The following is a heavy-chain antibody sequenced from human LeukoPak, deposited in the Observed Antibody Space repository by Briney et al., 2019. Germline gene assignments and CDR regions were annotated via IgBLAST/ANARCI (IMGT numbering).Heavy chain of an antibody. J-gene: IGHJ3*02. CDR2: ISSGSSYI. D-gene: IGHD6-6*01. CDR1: GFTFSSYS. V-gene: IGHV3-21*01. CDR3: ARDPSSSSSVYAFDI. Sequence: GGSLRLSCAASGFTFSSYSMNWVRQAPGKGLEWVSSISSGSSYIYYADSVKGRFTISRDNAKNSLYLQMNSLRAGDTAVYYCARDPSSSSSVYAFDIWGQGTMVTVSS.